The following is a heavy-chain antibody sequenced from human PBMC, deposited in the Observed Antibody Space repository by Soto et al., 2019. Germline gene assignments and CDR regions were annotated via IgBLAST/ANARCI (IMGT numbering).Heavy chain of an antibody. D-gene: IGHD3-3*01. CDR2: INPNSGGT. CDR3: ARDAAYYDFWSGYEGGYYYYGMDV. J-gene: IGHJ6*02. CDR1: GYTFTGYY. Sequence: ASLKVSCKASGYTFTGYYMHWVRQAPGQGLEWMGWINPNSGGTNYAQKFQGRVTMTRDTSISTAYMELSRLRSDDTAVYYCARDAAYYDFWSGYEGGYYYYGMDVWGQGTTVTVSS. V-gene: IGHV1-2*02.